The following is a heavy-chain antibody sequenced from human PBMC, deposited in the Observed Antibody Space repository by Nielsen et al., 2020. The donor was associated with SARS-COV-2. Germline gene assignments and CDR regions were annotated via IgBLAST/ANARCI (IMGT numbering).Heavy chain of an antibody. V-gene: IGHV3-48*01. CDR1: GFTFSSFG. Sequence: GESLKISCAASGFTFSSFGMNWVRQAPGKGLEWVSYISKSYTPIDYADSVKGRFTISRDNARNSLYLQMNGLRAEDTAVYYCVRKDTSMGFYYYGMDVWGRGTTVTVSS. CDR2: ISKSYTPI. D-gene: IGHD5-18*01. CDR3: VRKDTSMGFYYYGMDV. J-gene: IGHJ6*02.